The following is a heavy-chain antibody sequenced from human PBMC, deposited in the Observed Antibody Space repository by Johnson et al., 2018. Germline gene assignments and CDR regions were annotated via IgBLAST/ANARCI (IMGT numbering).Heavy chain of an antibody. V-gene: IGHV3-11*04. CDR1: GFIFSDYQ. J-gene: IGHJ3*01. CDR2: ITNAGTPT. Sequence: VQLVESGGALVKPGGSLRLSCTASGFIFSDYQMSWIRQAPGKGLEGVSYITNAGTPTHFAAAVRGRFTTSRYNAKSSLYLQMNSLRVKDMAVYYCARSVAFDLWGQGTMVTISS. CDR3: ARSVAFDL. D-gene: IGHD4-17*01.